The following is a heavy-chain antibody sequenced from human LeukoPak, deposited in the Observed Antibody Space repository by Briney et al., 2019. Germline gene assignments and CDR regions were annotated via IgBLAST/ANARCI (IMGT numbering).Heavy chain of an antibody. CDR3: ARECEMATIRGACDAFDI. Sequence: KASETLSLTCGVYGGSFSGYYWGWIRQPPGKGLEWLGEINHSGSTNYSPSLKSRLTISLDTSKNQFSLKLTSVTAADTAVYYCARECEMATIRGACDAFDIWGQGTMVTVSS. CDR1: GGSFSGYY. V-gene: IGHV4-34*01. D-gene: IGHD5-24*01. J-gene: IGHJ3*02. CDR2: INHSGST.